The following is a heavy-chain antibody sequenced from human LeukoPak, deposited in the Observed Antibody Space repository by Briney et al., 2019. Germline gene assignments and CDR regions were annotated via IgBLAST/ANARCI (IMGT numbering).Heavy chain of an antibody. CDR2: ISGSGGST. CDR1: GFTFSSYA. V-gene: IGHV3-23*01. Sequence: GGSLRLSCAASGFTFSSYAMSWVRQAPGKGLEWVSAISGSGGSTYYADSVKGRFTISRDNSKNTLYLQMNSLRAEDTAVYYCAKAPVGAMDPPGIDYWGQGTLVTVSS. J-gene: IGHJ4*02. D-gene: IGHD5-18*01. CDR3: AKAPVGAMDPPGIDY.